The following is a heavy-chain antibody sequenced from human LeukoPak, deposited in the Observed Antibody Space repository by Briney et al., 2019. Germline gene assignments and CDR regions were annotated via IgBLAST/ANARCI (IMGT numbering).Heavy chain of an antibody. CDR1: DGSISSYY. CDR3: ARRVRSPLGAFDI. J-gene: IGHJ3*02. Sequence: SETLSLTCTVSDGSISSYYWSWIRQPPGKGLEWIGYIYYSGSTNYNPSLKSRVTISVDTSKNQFSLKLSSVTAADTAVCYCARRVRSPLGAFDIWGQGTMVTVSS. CDR2: IYYSGST. D-gene: IGHD3-10*01. V-gene: IGHV4-59*08.